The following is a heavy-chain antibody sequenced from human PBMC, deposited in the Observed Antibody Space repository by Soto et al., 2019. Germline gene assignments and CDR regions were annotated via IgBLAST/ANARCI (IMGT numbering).Heavy chain of an antibody. D-gene: IGHD3-9*01. V-gene: IGHV3-7*05. J-gene: IGHJ4*02. CDR3: ARDPNILTGYHYYFDY. CDR1: GFTFSSYW. Sequence: GGSLRLSCAASGFTFSSYWMSWVRQAPGKGLEWVANIKQDGSEKYYVDSVKGRFTISRDNAKNSLYLQMNSLRAEDTAVYYCARDPNILTGYHYYFDYWGQGTLVTVSS. CDR2: IKQDGSEK.